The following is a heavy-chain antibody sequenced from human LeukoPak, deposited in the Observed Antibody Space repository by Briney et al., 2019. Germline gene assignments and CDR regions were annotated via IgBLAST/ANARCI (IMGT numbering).Heavy chain of an antibody. CDR3: ATLHFYAMGV. Sequence: GGSLRLSCAASGLRFSDQYMIWIRQTPGKGLEWVSFISGSGANRFYADSMKGRFTISKDNTKNSLYLQMNSLRAEDTVIYYCATLHFYAMGVWGQGTTVTVSS. CDR2: ISGSGANR. J-gene: IGHJ6*02. CDR1: GLRFSDQY. V-gene: IGHV3-11*01.